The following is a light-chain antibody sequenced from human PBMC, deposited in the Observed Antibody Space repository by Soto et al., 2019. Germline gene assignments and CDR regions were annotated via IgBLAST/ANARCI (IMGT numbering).Light chain of an antibody. J-gene: IGKJ4*01. V-gene: IGKV3-15*01. CDR2: DAS. CDR3: HQGSAWPLT. CDR1: QNIRSN. Sequence: VVMTQSPGTLSVSPGERATLSCRASQNIRSNLAWYQQKPGQAPRLLIFDASKRATGIPARFSGGGSGTEFTLTVSSLQSEDFAVYYCHQGSAWPLTFGGGTKVEIK.